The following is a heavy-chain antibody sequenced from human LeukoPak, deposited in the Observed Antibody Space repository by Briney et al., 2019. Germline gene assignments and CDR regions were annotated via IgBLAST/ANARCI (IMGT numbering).Heavy chain of an antibody. CDR2: ISSSSSYI. J-gene: IGHJ6*03. CDR1: GFIFSSYS. D-gene: IGHD6-19*01. CDR3: ARSSGWYHRGPDYYYYYMDV. V-gene: IGHV3-21*01. Sequence: PGGSLRLSCAASGFIFSSYSMNWVRQAPGKGLEWVSSISSSSSYIYYADSVKGRFTISRDNAKNSLYLQMNTLRAEDTAVYYCARSSGWYHRGPDYYYYYMDVWGKGTTVTVS.